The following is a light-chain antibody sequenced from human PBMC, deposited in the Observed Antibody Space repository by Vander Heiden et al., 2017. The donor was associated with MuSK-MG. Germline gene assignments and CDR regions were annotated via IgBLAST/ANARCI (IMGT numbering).Light chain of an antibody. V-gene: IGLV3-21*02. CDR3: QVWESSSDHPYV. J-gene: IGLJ1*01. CDR2: DDS. Sequence: SYVLPQPPSVSVAPGQTARSTCGGNNIGRKSVHWYQQKPGEATLLVVYDDSDRRSWIPERFSGSNSGNTATLTISSVDAGDEADYYCQVWESSSDHPYVFGTGTKVTVL. CDR1: NIGRKS.